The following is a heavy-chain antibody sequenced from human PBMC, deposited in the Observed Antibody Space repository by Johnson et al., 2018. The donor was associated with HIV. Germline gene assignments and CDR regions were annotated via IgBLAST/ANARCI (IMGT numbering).Heavy chain of an antibody. CDR1: GFTFSNAW. Sequence: VQLVESGGGLVKPGGSLRLSCAASGFTFSNAWMSWVRQAPGKGLECVGRIKSKTDGGTTDYAAPVKGRFTISRDDSKNTLYLQMNSLKTEDTAVYYCTTPITVTYAFDIWGQGTMVTVSS. J-gene: IGHJ3*02. CDR3: TTPITVTYAFDI. CDR2: IKSKTDGGTT. D-gene: IGHD4-11*01. V-gene: IGHV3-15*01.